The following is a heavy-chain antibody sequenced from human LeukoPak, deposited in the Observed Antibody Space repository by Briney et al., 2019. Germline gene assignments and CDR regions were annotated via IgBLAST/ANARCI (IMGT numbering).Heavy chain of an antibody. D-gene: IGHD4-23*01. J-gene: IGHJ4*02. CDR1: GFTFGDYA. CDR2: ISWNSGRR. Sequence: PGGSLKLSCAASGFTFGDYATSWVRQAPGKGLEWISIISWNSGRRTYADSVKGRFTISRDNAKNSLYLQMNSLTPEDTALYYCAKDMNPGGTSFDYWGQGTLVTVSS. CDR3: AKDMNPGGTSFDY. V-gene: IGHV3-9*01.